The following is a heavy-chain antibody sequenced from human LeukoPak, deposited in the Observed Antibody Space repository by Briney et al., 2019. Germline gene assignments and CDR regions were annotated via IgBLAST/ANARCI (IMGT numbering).Heavy chain of an antibody. V-gene: IGHV3-21*01. CDR2: ISSSSSSI. J-gene: IGHJ1*01. D-gene: IGHD3-3*01. CDR1: GFTFSIYN. CDR3: ARGLLEWLSLRYFQH. Sequence: NPGGSLRLSCAASGFTFSIYNMNSVRQAPGKGLDSVSSISSSSSSINYADSLKGRFTISRDNAKNSLYLQMSSLRAEDTAVYYCARGLLEWLSLRYFQHWGQGTLVTVSS.